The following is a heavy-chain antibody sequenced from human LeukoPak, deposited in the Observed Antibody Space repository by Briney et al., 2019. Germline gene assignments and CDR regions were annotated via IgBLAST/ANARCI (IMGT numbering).Heavy chain of an antibody. CDR3: AKDLVGARGWFDP. V-gene: IGHV3-23*01. D-gene: IGHD2-15*01. CDR2: ISGSGGSS. Sequence: PGGSLRLSCAASGFTFSSYAMSWVRQAPGKGLEWVSAISGSGGSSYYADSVKGRFTISRDNSKNTLFLQINSLRAEDTAVYYCAKDLVGARGWFDPWGQGTLVTVSS. J-gene: IGHJ5*02. CDR1: GFTFSSYA.